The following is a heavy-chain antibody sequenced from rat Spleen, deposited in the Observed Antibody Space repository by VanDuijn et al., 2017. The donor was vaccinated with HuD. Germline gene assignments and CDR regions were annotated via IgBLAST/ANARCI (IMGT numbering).Heavy chain of an antibody. Sequence: EVQLVESGGGLVQPGRSLKLSCVASGFTFNNYWMTWIRQAPGKGLEWVASITNTGGSTFYPDSVKGRFTISRDNAKSTLYLQMNSLRSEDTATYSCTREGTSPNGGGFDYWGQGVMVTVSS. CDR3: TREGTSPNGGGFDY. V-gene: IGHV5-31*01. CDR2: ITNTGGST. CDR1: GFTFNNYW. D-gene: IGHD3-8*01. J-gene: IGHJ2*01.